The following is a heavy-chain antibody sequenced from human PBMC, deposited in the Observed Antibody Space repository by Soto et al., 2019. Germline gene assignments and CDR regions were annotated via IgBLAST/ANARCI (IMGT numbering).Heavy chain of an antibody. Sequence: SETLSLTCTVSGGSVSSGSYYWSWIRQPPGKGLEWIGYIYYSGSTNYNPSLKSRVTISVDTSNNQFSLKLSSVTAADTAVYYCARALTTAPGGLYAFDIWGEGTMVTVS. J-gene: IGHJ3*02. V-gene: IGHV4-61*01. CDR2: IYYSGST. CDR3: ARALTTAPGGLYAFDI. D-gene: IGHD1-1*01. CDR1: GGSVSSGSYY.